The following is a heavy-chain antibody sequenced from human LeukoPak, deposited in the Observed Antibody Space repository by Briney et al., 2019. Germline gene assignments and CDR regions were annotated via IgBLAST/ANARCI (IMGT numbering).Heavy chain of an antibody. V-gene: IGHV1-58*02. CDR3: AAVQVGANYYFDY. D-gene: IGHD1-26*01. Sequence: SVKVSCKASGFTFTSSTMQWVRQARGQRLEWIGWIVVGSGNTNYAQKFQERVTITRDMSTSRAYMELSSLRSEDTAVYYCAAVQVGANYYFDYWGQGTLVTAPS. CDR1: GFTFTSST. J-gene: IGHJ4*02. CDR2: IVVGSGNT.